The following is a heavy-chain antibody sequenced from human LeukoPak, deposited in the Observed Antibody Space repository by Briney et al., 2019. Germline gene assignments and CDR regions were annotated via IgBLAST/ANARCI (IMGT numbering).Heavy chain of an antibody. CDR2: ISSSSSSYI. CDR1: GFTFDDYS. J-gene: IGHJ3*02. D-gene: IGHD2-2*03. CDR3: ASGYCSSTSCQYSAFDI. V-gene: IGHV3-21*01. Sequence: PGGSLRLSCAASGFTFDDYSMHWVRQAPGKGLEWVSSISSSSSSYIYYADSVKGRFTISRDNAKNSLYLQMNSLRAEDTAVYYCASGYCSSTSCQYSAFDIWGQGTMVTVSS.